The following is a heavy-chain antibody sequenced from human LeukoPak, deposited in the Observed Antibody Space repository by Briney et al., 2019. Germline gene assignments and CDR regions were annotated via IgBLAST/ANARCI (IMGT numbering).Heavy chain of an antibody. CDR3: ARADCSGGSCYYYFAMDV. CDR1: GFTFSSYA. CDR2: ISSSSSYI. V-gene: IGHV3-21*01. D-gene: IGHD2-15*01. J-gene: IGHJ6*02. Sequence: GGSLRLSCAASGFTFSSYAMSWVRQAPGKGLEWVSSISSSSSYIYYADSLKGRFTISRDNAKNSLYLQMNSLRAEDTAVYYCARADCSGGSCYYYFAMDVWGQGTTVTVSS.